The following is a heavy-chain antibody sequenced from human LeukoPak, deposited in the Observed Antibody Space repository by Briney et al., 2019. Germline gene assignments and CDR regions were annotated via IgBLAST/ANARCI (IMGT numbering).Heavy chain of an antibody. Sequence: PGGSLRLSCTVSGFTVSSNSMSWVRQAPGKGLEWVSFIYSDNTHYSDSVKGRFTISRDNSKNTLYLQMNSLRAEDTAVYYCAKDLFDYVHYWGQGTLVTVSS. V-gene: IGHV3-53*01. J-gene: IGHJ4*02. D-gene: IGHD3-9*01. CDR1: GFTVSSNS. CDR2: IYSDNT. CDR3: AKDLFDYVHY.